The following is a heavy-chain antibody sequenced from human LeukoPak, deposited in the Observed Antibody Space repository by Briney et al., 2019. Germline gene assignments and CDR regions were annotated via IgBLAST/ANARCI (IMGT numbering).Heavy chain of an antibody. CDR2: IESKTEGGTT. CDR3: TTSSNRVYYYYYYMDV. V-gene: IGHV3-15*04. J-gene: IGHJ6*03. CDR1: GFSFSDAW. D-gene: IGHD1-14*01. Sequence: GGSLRLSCAVSGFSFSDAWMSWVRQTPGKGLEWVGRIESKTEGGTTDYAALVKGRFTISRDDSKNTLYLQMNSLKTEDTAVYYCTTSSNRVYYYYYYMDVWGKGTTVTISS.